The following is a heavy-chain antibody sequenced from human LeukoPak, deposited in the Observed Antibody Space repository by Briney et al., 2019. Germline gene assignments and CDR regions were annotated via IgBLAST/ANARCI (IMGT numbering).Heavy chain of an antibody. D-gene: IGHD1-1*01. CDR3: AKERDDLPTEKYGLGV. CDR2: VNPRSGNT. Sequence: ASVKVSCKASGYSFTSYDINWVRQARGQGLEWVGWVNPRSGNTGYAQKFQGRVTLTRNTAISTAYMELSGLRSEDTAVYYCAKERDDLPTEKYGLGVWGQGTTVTVTS. V-gene: IGHV1-8*02. CDR1: GYSFTSYD. J-gene: IGHJ6*02.